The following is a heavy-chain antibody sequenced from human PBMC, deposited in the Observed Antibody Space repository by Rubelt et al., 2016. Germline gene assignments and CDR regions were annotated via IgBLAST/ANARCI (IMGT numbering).Heavy chain of an antibody. CDR2: SSYSGST. V-gene: IGHV4-34*11. Sequence: QVQLQQWGAGLLKPSETLSLTCAVYGGSFSGYYWSWIRQPPGKGLEWIGYSSYSGSTNSNPSLNSRVTISVDTSKNQFSLKMSAVPAADTAVNYEARSGSSYGHGTFDYWGQGTLVTVSS. CDR3: ARSGSSYGHGTFDY. D-gene: IGHD5-18*01. J-gene: IGHJ4*02. CDR1: GGSFSGYY.